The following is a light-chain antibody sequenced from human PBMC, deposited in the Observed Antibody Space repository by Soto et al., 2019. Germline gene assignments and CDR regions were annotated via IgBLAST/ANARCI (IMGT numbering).Light chain of an antibody. CDR2: RVS. V-gene: IGLV2-18*01. J-gene: IGLJ3*02. CDR1: SSDIGYYSR. CDR3: SLYTINSTWL. Sequence: QSALTQPPSVTGSLGQSVTISCTGASSDIGYYSRVSWYQQPPGTAPRVIIYRVSNRPSGVPDRFSGSRSGNTASLTISGLQAEDEADYYCSLYTINSTWLFGGGTKLTVL.